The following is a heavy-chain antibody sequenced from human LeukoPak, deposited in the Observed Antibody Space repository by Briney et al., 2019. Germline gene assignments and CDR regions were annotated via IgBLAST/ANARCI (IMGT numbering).Heavy chain of an antibody. Sequence: SETLSLTCAVSGGSISSSNWWSWVRQPPGKGLEWIGEIYHSGSTSYNPSLKSRVTISVDTSKNQFSLKLSSVTAADTAVYYCARHSIRGSGSYYTDSLFDYWGQGTLVTVSS. D-gene: IGHD3-10*01. CDR1: GGSISSSNW. CDR3: ARHSIRGSGSYYTDSLFDY. J-gene: IGHJ4*02. V-gene: IGHV4-4*02. CDR2: IYHSGST.